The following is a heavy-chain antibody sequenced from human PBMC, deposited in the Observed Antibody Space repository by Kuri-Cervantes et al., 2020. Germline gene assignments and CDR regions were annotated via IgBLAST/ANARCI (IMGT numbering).Heavy chain of an antibody. V-gene: IGHV4-34*01. J-gene: IGHJ5*02. D-gene: IGHD3-3*01. CDR1: GGSFSGYY. Sequence: SETLSLTCAVYGGSFSGYYWSWIRQPPGKGLEWIGEINHSGSTNYNPSLKSRVTISVDTSKNQFSLKLSSVIAADTAVYYCARVGTFPWSGYYSSWFDPWGAGTLVTVSS. CDR3: ARVGTFPWSGYYSSWFDP. CDR2: INHSGST.